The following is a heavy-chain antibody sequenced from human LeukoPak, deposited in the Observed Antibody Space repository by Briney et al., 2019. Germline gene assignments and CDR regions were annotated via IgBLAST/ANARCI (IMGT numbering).Heavy chain of an antibody. D-gene: IGHD4-17*01. Sequence: KPSETLSLTCAVSGGSISSSNWWSWVRQPPGKGLEWIGEIYHSGSTNYDPSLKSRVTISVDKSKNQFSLKLSSVTAADTAVYYCARDEGDYRAFDIWGQGTMVTVSS. CDR3: ARDEGDYRAFDI. V-gene: IGHV4-4*02. CDR1: GGSISSSNW. J-gene: IGHJ3*02. CDR2: IYHSGST.